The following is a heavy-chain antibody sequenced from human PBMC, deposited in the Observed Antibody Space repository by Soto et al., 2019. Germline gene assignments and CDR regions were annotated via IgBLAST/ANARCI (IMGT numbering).Heavy chain of an antibody. CDR2: ISGSGGST. J-gene: IGHJ4*02. Sequence: PLGSLRLSCAASGFTFSSYAMSWVRQAPGKGLEWVSAISGSGGSTYYADSVKGRFTISRDNSKNTLYLQMNSLRAEDTAVYYCAKPYSSGYRFSLACFDYWGQGTLVTVSS. D-gene: IGHD3-22*01. V-gene: IGHV3-23*01. CDR3: AKPYSSGYRFSLACFDY. CDR1: GFTFSSYA.